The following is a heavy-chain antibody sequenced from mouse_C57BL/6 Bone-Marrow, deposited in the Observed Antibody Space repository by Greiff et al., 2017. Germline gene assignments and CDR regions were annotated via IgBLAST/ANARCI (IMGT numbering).Heavy chain of an antibody. V-gene: IGHV1-82*01. Sequence: VQLQESGPELVKPGASVKISCKASGYAFSSSWMNWVKQRPGKGLEWIGRIYPGDGDTNYNGKFKGKATLTAVKSSSTAYMQLSSLTSEDSAVYFCALNYYGSSYAMDYWGQGTSVTVSS. CDR3: ALNYYGSSYAMDY. D-gene: IGHD1-1*01. CDR2: IYPGDGDT. J-gene: IGHJ4*01. CDR1: GYAFSSSW.